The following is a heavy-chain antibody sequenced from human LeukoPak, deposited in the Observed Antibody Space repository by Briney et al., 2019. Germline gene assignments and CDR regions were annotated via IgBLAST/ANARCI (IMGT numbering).Heavy chain of an antibody. D-gene: IGHD3-9*01. CDR2: ISDSGGSA. CDR1: GFTFKTYA. J-gene: IGHJ6*02. V-gene: IGHV3-23*01. Sequence: GGSLRLSCAASGFTFKTYAMSWVRQAPGKGLEWVSIISDSGGSAYYADSVKGRFTVSRDNSKNTLYLQMNSLRAEDTAVYYCARDYDILTGHYYYGMDVWGQGTTVTVSS. CDR3: ARDYDILTGHYYYGMDV.